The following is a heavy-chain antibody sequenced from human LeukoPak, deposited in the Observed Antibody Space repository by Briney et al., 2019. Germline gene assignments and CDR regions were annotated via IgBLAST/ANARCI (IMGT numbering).Heavy chain of an antibody. CDR1: GDSISSSY. V-gene: IGHV4-59*01. CDR2: IYYSGTPT. CDR3: ARDSRGGGPDFDY. Sequence: SETLSLTCTVSGDSISSSYWAWIRQPPGEGLEWIGYIYYSGTPTSYNPSLESRVTISIDTSRNQFSLKLSSVTAADTAVYYCARDSRGGGPDFDYWGQGTLVTVSS. D-gene: IGHD3-16*01. J-gene: IGHJ4*02.